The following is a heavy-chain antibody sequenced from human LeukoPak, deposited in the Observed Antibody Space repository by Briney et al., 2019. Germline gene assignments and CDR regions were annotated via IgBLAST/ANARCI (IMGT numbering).Heavy chain of an antibody. Sequence: GTSVKVSCKASGFTFTSSAMQWVRQARGQRLEWIGWIVVGSGNTNYAQKFQERVTITRDMSTSTAYMELSSLRSEDTAVYYCAAANGITMIVDDAFDIWGQGTMVTVSS. CDR2: IVVGSGNT. CDR3: AAANGITMIVDDAFDI. V-gene: IGHV1-58*02. J-gene: IGHJ3*02. CDR1: GFTFTSSA. D-gene: IGHD3-22*01.